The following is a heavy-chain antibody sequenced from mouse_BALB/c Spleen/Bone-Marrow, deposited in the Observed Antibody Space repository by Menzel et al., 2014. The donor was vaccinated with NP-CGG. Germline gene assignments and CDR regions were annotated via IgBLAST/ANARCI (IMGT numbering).Heavy chain of an antibody. CDR2: IDPANGNT. Sequence: EVQLQQPGAELLQPGPSLKLSCTAPGFTLNATSMHLVKHRPEQGLDWIGRIDPANGNTKYDPKFQGKATITADTSSNAPCLHLSSLSSEDTACYFCARTDYWGQGTTLTVSS. J-gene: IGHJ2*01. CDR1: GFTLNATS. V-gene: IGHV14-3*02. CDR3: ARTDY.